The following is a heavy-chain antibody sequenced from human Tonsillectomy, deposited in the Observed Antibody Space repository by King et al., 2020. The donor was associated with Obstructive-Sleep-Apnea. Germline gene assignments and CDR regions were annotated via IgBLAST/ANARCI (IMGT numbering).Heavy chain of an antibody. V-gene: IGHV4-31*03. CDR2: IYYSGST. D-gene: IGHD3-10*01. CDR1: GGSISSGGYY. Sequence: QLQESGPGLVKPSQTLSLTCTVSGGSISSGGYYWSWIRQHPGKGLEWIGYIYYSGSTYYNPSLKSRVTISVETSKNQFFLKLSSVTSADTAVYYCARVGFGESYFDYWGQGTLVTVSS. CDR3: ARVGFGESYFDY. J-gene: IGHJ4*02.